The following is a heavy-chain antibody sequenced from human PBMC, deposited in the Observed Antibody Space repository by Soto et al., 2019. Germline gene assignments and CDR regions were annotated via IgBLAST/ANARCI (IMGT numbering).Heavy chain of an antibody. CDR3: ARDGGRHSGGIDY. D-gene: IGHD1-26*01. V-gene: IGHV1-69*01. Sequence: QVQLVQSGAAVKKPGSSVKVSCKASGGTFSSYSINWVRQAPGQGLEWMGEIIPIFGTANYAQKFQGRVTITADESTSTAYMERISLRSEDTAVYYCARDGGRHSGGIDYWGQGTLVTVSS. CDR2: IIPIFGTA. J-gene: IGHJ4*02. CDR1: GGTFSSYS.